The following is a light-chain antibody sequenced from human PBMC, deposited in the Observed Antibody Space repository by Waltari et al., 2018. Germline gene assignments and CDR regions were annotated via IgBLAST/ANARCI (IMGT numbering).Light chain of an antibody. CDR2: DAS. Sequence: DIQMTQSPSSLSASVGDRVTITCQASQGINKYLNWYQQKPGKPPNLLIYDASNLETGVPSRFSGSGSGRHFTLTSSSLQPEDIATYYCQQYGNLPPSVTFGQGTRLEIK. V-gene: IGKV1-33*01. J-gene: IGKJ5*01. CDR3: QQYGNLPPSVT. CDR1: QGINKY.